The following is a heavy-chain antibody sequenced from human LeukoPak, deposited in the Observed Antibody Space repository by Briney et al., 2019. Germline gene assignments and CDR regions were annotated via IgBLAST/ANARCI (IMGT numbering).Heavy chain of an antibody. Sequence: KPGGSLRLSCAASGFIFKTYTMTWVRQAPGKGLEWVSSITGDCKYITYADSVKGRFTISRDNAKNSLYLQVASLRGDDTATYYCAREDNDYYYDQWGQGTLVTVSP. CDR3: AREDNDYYYDQ. J-gene: IGHJ4*02. CDR2: ITGDCKYI. V-gene: IGHV3-21*01. D-gene: IGHD3-16*01. CDR1: GFIFKTYT.